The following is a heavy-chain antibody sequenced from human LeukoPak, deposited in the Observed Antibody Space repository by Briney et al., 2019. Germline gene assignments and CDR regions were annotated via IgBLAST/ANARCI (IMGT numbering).Heavy chain of an antibody. J-gene: IGHJ5*02. CDR1: GFTFSGYW. CDR3: GRGHYGDYA. CDR2: IKEDGSEK. D-gene: IGHD4-17*01. V-gene: IGHV3-7*01. Sequence: GGSLRLSCAASGFTFSGYWMSGVREAPGKGRECVANIKEDGSEKFYVDSVKGRFTISRDNAENSLFLQMNSLRAEDTAVYYCGRGHYGDYAWGQGTLATVSS.